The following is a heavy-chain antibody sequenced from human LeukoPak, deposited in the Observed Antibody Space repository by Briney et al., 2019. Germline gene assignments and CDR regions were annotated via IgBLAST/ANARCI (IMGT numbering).Heavy chain of an antibody. D-gene: IGHD6-19*01. Sequence: PGGSLRLSCAASGFTFSSYWMSWVRRAPGKGLEWVANMKEDGSEKYYVDSVKGRFTITRDNAKNSLYLQMNSLRAEDTAVYYCARYGYTSGLDYWGQGILVTVSS. CDR1: GFTFSSYW. V-gene: IGHV3-7*04. CDR2: MKEDGSEK. J-gene: IGHJ4*02. CDR3: ARYGYTSGLDY.